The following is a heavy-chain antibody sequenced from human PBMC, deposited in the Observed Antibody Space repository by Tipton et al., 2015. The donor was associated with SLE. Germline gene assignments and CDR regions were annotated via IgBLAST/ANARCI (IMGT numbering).Heavy chain of an antibody. Sequence: QLVQSGAEVKESGSSVKVSCKASGGTFANYAISWVRQAPGQGLEWMGWVSAYNGNTDYAQKFHGRVTMTTDSSTSTAYMELRSLGSDDTAVYYCATGRYCSGGSCSPYCYYGMDVWGQGTTVTVSS. J-gene: IGHJ6*02. D-gene: IGHD2-15*01. CDR1: GGTFANYA. CDR2: VSAYNGNT. V-gene: IGHV1-18*01. CDR3: ATGRYCSGGSCSPYCYYGMDV.